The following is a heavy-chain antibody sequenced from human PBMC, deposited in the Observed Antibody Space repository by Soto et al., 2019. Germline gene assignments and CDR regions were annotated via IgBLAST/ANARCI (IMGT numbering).Heavy chain of an antibody. CDR2: IWYDGNNK. Sequence: QVQLVESGGGVVQPGRSLRLSCVASGFTFSNYGMHWVRQAPGKGLEWVVLIWYDGNNKYYADSVKGRFTISGDISKNTLYLQMNSLRAEDTAVYYCARDLSGPLDYWGQGTLVTVSS. CDR1: GFTFSNYG. CDR3: ARDLSGPLDY. V-gene: IGHV3-33*01. J-gene: IGHJ4*02. D-gene: IGHD3-16*02.